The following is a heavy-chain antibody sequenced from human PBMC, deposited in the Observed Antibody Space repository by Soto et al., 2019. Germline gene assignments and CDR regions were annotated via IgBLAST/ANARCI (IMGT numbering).Heavy chain of an antibody. Sequence: QVQLQESGPGLVKPSQTLSLTCTVSGGSISSGGYYWSWIRQHPGKGLEWIGYLFYSGSTYYTPSLKSRVTISVDTSKNQFSLKLSSVTAADTAVYYCARDRHCISTSCYYYYYGMDVWGQGTTVTVSS. J-gene: IGHJ6*02. CDR2: LFYSGST. CDR3: ARDRHCISTSCYYYYYGMDV. D-gene: IGHD2-2*01. V-gene: IGHV4-31*03. CDR1: GGSISSGGYY.